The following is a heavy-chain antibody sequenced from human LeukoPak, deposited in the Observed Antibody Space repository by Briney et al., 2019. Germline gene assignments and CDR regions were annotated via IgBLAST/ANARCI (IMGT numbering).Heavy chain of an antibody. D-gene: IGHD2-2*01. CDR1: GGSFSGYY. CDR2: INHSGST. V-gene: IGHV4-34*01. CDR3: ARHANDRNLVVVPAAIDY. Sequence: SETLSLTCAVYGGSFSGYYWSWIRQPPGKGLEWIGEINHSGSTNYNPSLKSRVTISVDTSKNQFSLKLSSVTAADTAMYYCARHANDRNLVVVPAAIDYWGQGTLVTVSS. J-gene: IGHJ4*02.